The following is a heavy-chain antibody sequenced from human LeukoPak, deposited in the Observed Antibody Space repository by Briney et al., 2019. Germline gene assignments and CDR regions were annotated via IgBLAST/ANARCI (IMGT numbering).Heavy chain of an antibody. D-gene: IGHD3-10*01. Sequence: SETLSLTCTVSSVSLTNYYWSWIRQPPGKGLEWIGYIFFSGTTYYNLSLKSRVIILIDTAKNHVSLNLSSVTAADTAVYYCARSDGYGLVGIWGQGTMVTVSS. CDR3: ARSDGYGLVGI. CDR1: SVSLTNYY. CDR2: IFFSGTT. J-gene: IGHJ3*02. V-gene: IGHV4-59*12.